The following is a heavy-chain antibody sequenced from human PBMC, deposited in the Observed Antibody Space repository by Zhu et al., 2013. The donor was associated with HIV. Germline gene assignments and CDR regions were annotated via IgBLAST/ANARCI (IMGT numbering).Heavy chain of an antibody. CDR2: ISAYNGNT. V-gene: IGHV1-18*01. CDR3: ARGPSGSSGWSFYYYYYYGMDV. D-gene: IGHD6-19*01. Sequence: QVQLVQSGAEVKKPGASVKVSCKASGYTFTSYGISWVRQAPGQGLEWMGWISAYNGNTNYAQKLQGRVTMTRNTSISTAYMELSSLRSEDTAVYYCARGPSGSSGWSFYYYYYYGMDVWGQGTTVIVSS. J-gene: IGHJ6*02. CDR1: GYTFTSYG.